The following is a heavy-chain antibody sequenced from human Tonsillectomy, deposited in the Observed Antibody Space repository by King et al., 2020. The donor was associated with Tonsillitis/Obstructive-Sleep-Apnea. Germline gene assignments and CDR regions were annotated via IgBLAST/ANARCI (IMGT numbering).Heavy chain of an antibody. CDR3: AIKLWNPRVGYDYMAV. CDR1: GFTVSSNY. Sequence: VQLVESGGGLVQPGGSLRLSCAASGFTVSSNYMSWVRQAPGKGLEWVSVIYSGGSTYYADSVKGRFTISRHNSKNTLYLQMNSLRTEDTAVYYCAIKLWNPRVGYDYMAVGGKGTTVTVPS. J-gene: IGHJ6*03. D-gene: IGHD1-1*01. CDR2: IYSGGST. V-gene: IGHV3-53*04.